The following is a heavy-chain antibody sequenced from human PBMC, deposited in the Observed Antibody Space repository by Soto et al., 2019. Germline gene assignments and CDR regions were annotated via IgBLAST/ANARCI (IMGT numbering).Heavy chain of an antibody. CDR3: AKDSVAGSSYYYYGMDV. CDR1: GFTFSSYA. Sequence: GSLRLSCAASGFTFSSYAMSWVRQAPGKGLEWVSVISGSGGSTYYADSVKGRFTISRDNSKNTLYLQMNSLRAEDTAVYYCAKDSVAGSSYYYYGMDVWGQGTTVTVSS. V-gene: IGHV3-23*01. D-gene: IGHD6-19*01. J-gene: IGHJ6*02. CDR2: ISGSGGST.